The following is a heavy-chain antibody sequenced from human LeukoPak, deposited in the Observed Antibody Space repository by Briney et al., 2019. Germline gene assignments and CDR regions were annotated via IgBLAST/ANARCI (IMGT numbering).Heavy chain of an antibody. CDR1: GFTFSSYA. D-gene: IGHD2-8*02. J-gene: IGHJ6*02. V-gene: IGHV3-23*01. CDR2: ISGSGGST. CDR3: AKHTGYYSYYGMDV. Sequence: GGSLRLPCAASGFTFSSYAMSWVRQAPGKGLAWVSAISGSGGSTYYADSVKGRFTISRDNSKNTLYLQMNSLRAEDTAVYYCAKHTGYYSYYGMDVWGQGTTVTVSS.